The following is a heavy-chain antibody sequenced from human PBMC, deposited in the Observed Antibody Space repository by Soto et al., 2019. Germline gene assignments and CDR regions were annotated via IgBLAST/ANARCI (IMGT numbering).Heavy chain of an antibody. J-gene: IGHJ5*02. CDR2: MSGDGKTI. V-gene: IGHV3-74*01. D-gene: IGHD1-1*01. CDR3: ARTYVPGIAGFDP. Sequence: LXLACAASAFTFSNYFMHWVRQVPGEGLVWVSRMSGDGKTISYADSVKGRFTISRDNAKNTLYLQMNSLRVEDTAVYYCARTYVPGIAGFDPWGQGTLVTVS. CDR1: AFTFSNYF.